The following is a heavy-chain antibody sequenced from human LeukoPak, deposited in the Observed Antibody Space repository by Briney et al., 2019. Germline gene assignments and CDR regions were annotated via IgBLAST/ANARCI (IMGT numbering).Heavy chain of an antibody. D-gene: IGHD6-13*01. Sequence: GGSLRLSCAASGFTFSSYGMHWVRQAPGKGLEWVAFIRYDGSNKYYADSVRGRFTISRDNSKNTLYLQMNSLRAEDTAVYYCAGVAAAFGVLDPWGQGTLVTVSS. V-gene: IGHV3-30*02. CDR2: IRYDGSNK. J-gene: IGHJ5*02. CDR3: AGVAAAFGVLDP. CDR1: GFTFSSYG.